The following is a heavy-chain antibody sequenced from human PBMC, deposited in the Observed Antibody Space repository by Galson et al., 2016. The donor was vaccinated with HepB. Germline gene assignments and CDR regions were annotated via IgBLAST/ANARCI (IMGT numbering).Heavy chain of an antibody. J-gene: IGHJ4*02. Sequence: SLRLSCAASGFTFTNFWMSWVRQAPGKGLEWVANVNQDGSKKYYVDSVKGRFTISRDIAYLQMNSLKTEDTAVYYCARGLTVEGAKYYFDYWGQGPLVTVSS. D-gene: IGHD4-23*01. CDR3: ARGLTVEGAKYYFDY. V-gene: IGHV3-7*03. CDR2: VNQDGSKK. CDR1: GFTFTNFW.